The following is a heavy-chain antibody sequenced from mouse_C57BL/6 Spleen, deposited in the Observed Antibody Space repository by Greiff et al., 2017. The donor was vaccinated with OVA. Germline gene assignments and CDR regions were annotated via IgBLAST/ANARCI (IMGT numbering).Heavy chain of an antibody. V-gene: IGHV5-17*01. CDR1: GFTFSDYG. D-gene: IGHD2-3*01. CDR3: ARKDGYWYFDV. CDR2: ISSGSSTI. Sequence: EVKLVESGGGLVKPGGSLKLSCAASGFTFSDYGMHWVRQAPEKGLEWVAYISSGSSTIYYADTVKGRFTISRDNAKNTLFLQMTSLRSEDTAMYYCARKDGYWYFDVWGTGTTVTVSS. J-gene: IGHJ1*03.